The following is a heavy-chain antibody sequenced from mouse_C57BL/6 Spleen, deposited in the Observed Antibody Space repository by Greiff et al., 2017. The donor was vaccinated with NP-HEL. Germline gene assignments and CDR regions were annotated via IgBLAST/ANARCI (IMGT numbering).Heavy chain of an antibody. V-gene: IGHV5-17*01. J-gene: IGHJ4*01. CDR1: GFTFSDYG. D-gene: IGHD1-1*02. Sequence: EVMLVESGGGLVKPGGSLKLSCAASGFTFSDYGMHWVRQAPEKGLEWVAYISSGSSTIYYADTVKGRFTISRDNAKNTLVLQMTSLRSEDTAMYYCARDDYDYHAMDYWGQGTSVTVSS. CDR2: ISSGSSTI. CDR3: ARDDYDYHAMDY.